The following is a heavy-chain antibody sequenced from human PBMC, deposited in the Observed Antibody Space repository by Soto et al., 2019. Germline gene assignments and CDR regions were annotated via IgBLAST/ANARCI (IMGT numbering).Heavy chain of an antibody. J-gene: IGHJ6*02. CDR2: ISYDGSNK. CDR3: AKDYTDRRYFDWISHYYYYGMDV. CDR1: GFTFSSYG. V-gene: IGHV3-30*18. D-gene: IGHD3-9*01. Sequence: PGGSLRLSCASSGFTFSSYGMHWVRQAPGKGLEWVAVISYDGSNKYYADSVKGRFTISRDNSKNTLYLQMNSLRAEDTAVYYCAKDYTDRRYFDWISHYYYYGMDVWGQGTTVNVSS.